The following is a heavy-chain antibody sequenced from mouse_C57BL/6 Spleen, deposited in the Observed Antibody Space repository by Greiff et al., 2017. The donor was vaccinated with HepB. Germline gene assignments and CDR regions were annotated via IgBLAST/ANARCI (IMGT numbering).Heavy chain of an antibody. Sequence: QVQLKESGPGLLQPSQSLSLTCSFSGFSLSTFGMGVGWIRQPSGKGLGWLAHIWWDDDKYYNPALKSRLTISKDTSKNQVFLKIANVDTADTATYYCARLYSNYAGDYWGQGTTLTVSS. CDR2: IWWDDDK. V-gene: IGHV8-8*01. CDR1: GFSLSTFGMG. D-gene: IGHD2-5*01. CDR3: ARLYSNYAGDY. J-gene: IGHJ2*01.